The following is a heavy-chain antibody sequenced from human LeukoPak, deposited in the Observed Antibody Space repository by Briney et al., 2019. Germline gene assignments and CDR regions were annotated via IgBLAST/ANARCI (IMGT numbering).Heavy chain of an antibody. CDR3: ARDLVSSGWHYGMDV. V-gene: IGHV1-2*02. Sequence: ASVKVSCKASGYTFTSYYMHWVRQAPGQGLEWMGWINPNSGGTNYAQKFQGRVTMTRDTSISTAYMELSRLRSDDTAVYYCARDLVSSGWHYGMDVWGQGTTVTVSS. CDR1: GYTFTSYY. CDR2: INPNSGGT. D-gene: IGHD6-19*01. J-gene: IGHJ6*02.